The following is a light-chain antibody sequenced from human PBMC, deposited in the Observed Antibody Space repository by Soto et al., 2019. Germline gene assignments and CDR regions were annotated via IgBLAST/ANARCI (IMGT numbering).Light chain of an antibody. Sequence: QSVLTQPPSASGSPGQSVTISCTGTSSDVGGYNYVSWYQQHPGKAPKLMIYEVSKRPSGVPDRFSGPKSGSTASLTVSGLQTEDEAGYYCTSYTGSNNVVFGGGTKLTVL. CDR2: EVS. V-gene: IGLV2-8*01. CDR1: SSDVGGYNY. J-gene: IGLJ3*02. CDR3: TSYTGSNNVV.